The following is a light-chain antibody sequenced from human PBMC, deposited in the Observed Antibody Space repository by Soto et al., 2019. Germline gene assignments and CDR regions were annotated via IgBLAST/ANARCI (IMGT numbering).Light chain of an antibody. Sequence: QSALTQPPSVSGAPGQRVTISCTGSSSKIGAGYDVHWYQQLPGTAPKLLIYGNSNRPSGVPDRFSGSKSGPSASLAITGLQAEDEADYYCQSYDSSLSGPYVFGTGTKVTLL. J-gene: IGLJ1*01. CDR2: GNS. V-gene: IGLV1-40*01. CDR1: SSKIGAGYD. CDR3: QSYDSSLSGPYV.